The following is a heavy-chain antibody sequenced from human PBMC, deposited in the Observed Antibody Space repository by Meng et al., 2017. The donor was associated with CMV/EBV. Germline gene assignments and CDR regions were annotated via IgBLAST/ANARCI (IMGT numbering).Heavy chain of an antibody. CDR3: ARHRQQLILHAFDI. CDR2: IYYSGST. Sequence: SETLSLTCTVSGGPISSSSYYWGWIRQPPGKGLEWIGSIYYSGSTYYYPSLKSRVTISVDTSKNQFSLKLGSVTAADTAVYYCARHRQQLILHAFDIWGQGTMVTVSS. D-gene: IGHD6-13*01. CDR1: GGPISSSSYY. J-gene: IGHJ3*02. V-gene: IGHV4-39*01.